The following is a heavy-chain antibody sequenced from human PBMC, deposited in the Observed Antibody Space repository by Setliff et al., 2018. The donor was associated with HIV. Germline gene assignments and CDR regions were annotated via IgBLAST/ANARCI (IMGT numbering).Heavy chain of an antibody. Sequence: GSLRLSCAASGFSFRSYAVSWVRQAPGKGLERVSVISGSGDITYYRESVKGRFTVSRDNSNNTVYLQMNSLRAEDTAMYYCAKTQTVITVYGPFDSWGQGTPVTVSS. CDR2: ISGSGDIT. CDR1: GFSFRSYA. J-gene: IGHJ4*02. CDR3: AKTQTVITVYGPFDS. D-gene: IGHD4-4*01. V-gene: IGHV3-23*01.